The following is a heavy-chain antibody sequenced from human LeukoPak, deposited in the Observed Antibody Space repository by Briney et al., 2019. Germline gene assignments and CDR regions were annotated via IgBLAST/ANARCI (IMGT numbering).Heavy chain of an antibody. CDR3: ARDSYAFTSGYSTDGMDV. CDR2: IYYSGST. J-gene: IGHJ6*02. V-gene: IGHV4-59*01. CDR1: GGSISGYY. D-gene: IGHD3-3*01. Sequence: SETLSLTCAVCGGSISGYYWSWIRQPPGKGLEWIGYIYYSGSTNYNPSLKSRVTISGDTSKNPLSLKLSSLSAADTAVYYCARDSYAFTSGYSTDGMDVWGQGTTVTVSS.